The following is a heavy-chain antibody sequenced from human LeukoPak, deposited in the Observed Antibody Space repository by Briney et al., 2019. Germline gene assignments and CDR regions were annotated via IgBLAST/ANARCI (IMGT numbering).Heavy chain of an antibody. Sequence: SETLSLTCTVSGGSISNDYWSWIRQAAGKEQEWVGRIYTRGSTNYNPSLKSRVTISLDKSKKQFSLNLNSVTAADTAVYYCARGGTYGSGRNQHTTLDYWGQGTLVTASS. CDR2: IYTRGST. D-gene: IGHD3-10*01. J-gene: IGHJ4*02. CDR3: ARGGTYGSGRNQHTTLDY. V-gene: IGHV4-4*07. CDR1: GGSISNDY.